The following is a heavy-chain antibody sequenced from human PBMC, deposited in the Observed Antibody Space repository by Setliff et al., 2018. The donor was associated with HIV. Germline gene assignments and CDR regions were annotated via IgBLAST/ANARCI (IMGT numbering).Heavy chain of an antibody. Sequence: PSETLSLICSVSGGSIRSGSYYWDWIRRPPGKGLEWIGSIDYSGNTHYNPSLKSRVTISVDTSKNQFSLKLSSVTAADTAVYYCARGGSGNSYNGAFDYWGQGTLVTVSS. D-gene: IGHD3-10*01. J-gene: IGHJ4*02. CDR2: IDYSGNT. CDR1: GGSIRSGSYY. CDR3: ARGGSGNSYNGAFDY. V-gene: IGHV4-39*01.